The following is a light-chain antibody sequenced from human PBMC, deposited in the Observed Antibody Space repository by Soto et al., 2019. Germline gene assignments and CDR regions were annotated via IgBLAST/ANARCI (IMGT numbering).Light chain of an antibody. Sequence: IVLTQSPATLSVSPGERATLSCRASQTVGSNLAWYHQKPGQAPRLLIYGASTRATDIPARFSGSGSVTEFTLTISSLQSEDFAIYYCQQYNNWPITFGQGTRLEIK. CDR1: QTVGSN. CDR2: GAS. V-gene: IGKV3D-15*01. J-gene: IGKJ5*01. CDR3: QQYNNWPIT.